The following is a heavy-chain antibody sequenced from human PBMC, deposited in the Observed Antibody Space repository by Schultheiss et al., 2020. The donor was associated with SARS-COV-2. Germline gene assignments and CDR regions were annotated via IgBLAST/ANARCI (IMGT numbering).Heavy chain of an antibody. Sequence: GESLKISCAASGFTFSDYYMSWIRQAPGKGLEWVSYISSSSSYTNYADSVKGRFTISRDNAKNTLYLQMNSLRAEDTAVYYCAKDFGNYDFWSGYYTGRDYFDYWGQGTLVTVSS. V-gene: IGHV3-11*05. CDR2: ISSSSSYT. J-gene: IGHJ4*02. CDR3: AKDFGNYDFWSGYYTGRDYFDY. CDR1: GFTFSDYY. D-gene: IGHD3-3*01.